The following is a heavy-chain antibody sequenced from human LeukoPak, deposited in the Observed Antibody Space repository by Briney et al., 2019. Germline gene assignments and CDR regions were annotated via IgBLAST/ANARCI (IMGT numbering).Heavy chain of an antibody. CDR1: GGSISSYD. CDR2: IYYSGST. Sequence: PSETLSLTCAVSGGSISSYDWSWIRQPPGKGLEWIGYIYYSGSTNYNPSLKSRVTISLDTSKNQFSLKLTSMTAADTAVYYFARAPIPYDRGRTGYRFDPWGQGTLVTVAS. CDR3: ARAPIPYDRGRTGYRFDP. V-gene: IGHV4-59*01. J-gene: IGHJ5*02. D-gene: IGHD6-25*01.